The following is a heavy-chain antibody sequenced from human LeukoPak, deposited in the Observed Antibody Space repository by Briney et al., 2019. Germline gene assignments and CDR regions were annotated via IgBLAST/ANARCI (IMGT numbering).Heavy chain of an antibody. CDR1: GGSISSSSYY. V-gene: IGHV4-39*01. J-gene: IGHJ4*02. CDR3: ARQARSIAARPLDY. Sequence: PSETLSLTCTVSGGSISSSSYYWGWIRQPPGKGLEWIGSIYYSGSTYYNLSLKSRVTISVDTSKNQFSLKLSSVTAADTAVYYCARQARSIAARPLDYWGQGTLVTVSS. D-gene: IGHD6-6*01. CDR2: IYYSGST.